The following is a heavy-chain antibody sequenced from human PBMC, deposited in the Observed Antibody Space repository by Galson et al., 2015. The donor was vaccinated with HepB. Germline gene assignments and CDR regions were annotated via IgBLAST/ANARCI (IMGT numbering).Heavy chain of an antibody. D-gene: IGHD6-19*01. CDR2: MNPNSGKT. Sequence: SCKASGYAFISYEIHWVRQATGQGLELMGWMNPNSGKTGLTQKFQGRVIMTRNTAISTAYIELSSLKFDDTAVYYCARGEQWLIPPYYWGQGTLVTVSS. CDR3: ARGEQWLIPPYY. V-gene: IGHV1-8*01. CDR1: GYAFISYE. J-gene: IGHJ4*02.